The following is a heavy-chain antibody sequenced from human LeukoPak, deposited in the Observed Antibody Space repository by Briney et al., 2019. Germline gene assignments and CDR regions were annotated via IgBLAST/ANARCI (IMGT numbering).Heavy chain of an antibody. Sequence: QPGGSLRLSCAASGFTFSSYWMRWVRQAPGKGLVWVSRINSDGSSTSYADSVKGRFTISRDNAKNTLYLQMNSLRAEDTAVYYCARDAGFGYYDSSGYYYDYWGQGTLVTVSS. J-gene: IGHJ4*02. CDR3: ARDAGFGYYDSSGYYYDY. D-gene: IGHD3-22*01. CDR2: INSDGSST. V-gene: IGHV3-74*01. CDR1: GFTFSSYW.